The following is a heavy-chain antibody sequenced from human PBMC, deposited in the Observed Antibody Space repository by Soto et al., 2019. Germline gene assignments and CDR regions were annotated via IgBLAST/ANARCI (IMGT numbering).Heavy chain of an antibody. Sequence: EVQLLESGGDLVQPGGSLRLSCAASGFTFSSYAMSWVRQAPGKGLEWVSSITGSGGTTFYADSVKGRLTISRDNSKNTLYVQMDTLRDEDTAVYYCAKDLSPNMGCMDVWGPGTTVTVSS. CDR3: AKDLSPNMGCMDV. J-gene: IGHJ6*02. D-gene: IGHD3-10*01. CDR1: GFTFSSYA. CDR2: ITGSGGTT. V-gene: IGHV3-23*01.